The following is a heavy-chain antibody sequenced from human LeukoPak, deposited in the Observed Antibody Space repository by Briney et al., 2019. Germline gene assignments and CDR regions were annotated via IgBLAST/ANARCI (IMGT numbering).Heavy chain of an antibody. Sequence: ASVKVSCKASGYSFTSYDINWVRQATGQGLEWMGWMNPNSGNTGYAQKFQGRVTMTRSTSISTAYMELSSLRSEDTAVYYCARESRPLGYCSSTSCYVIWGQGTMVTVSS. CDR2: MNPNSGNT. CDR3: ARESRPLGYCSSTSCYVI. J-gene: IGHJ3*02. CDR1: GYSFTSYD. D-gene: IGHD2-2*01. V-gene: IGHV1-8*01.